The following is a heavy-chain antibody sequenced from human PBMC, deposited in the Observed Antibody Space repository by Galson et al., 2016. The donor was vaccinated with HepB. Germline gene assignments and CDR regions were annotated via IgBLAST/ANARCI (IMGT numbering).Heavy chain of an antibody. CDR1: GVSIRSGGYY. CDR2: IFYSGAT. D-gene: IGHD4-17*01. V-gene: IGHV4-31*03. CDR3: ARDHSLYGDFSAFDI. Sequence: TLSLTCNVSGVSIRSGGYYWSWIRQHPGKGLEWIGNIFYSGATEYNPSLKSRLTISVDTSQNKFSLMLSSVTAADTAIYFWARDHSLYGDFSAFDIWVPGTMVPVSS. J-gene: IGHJ3*02.